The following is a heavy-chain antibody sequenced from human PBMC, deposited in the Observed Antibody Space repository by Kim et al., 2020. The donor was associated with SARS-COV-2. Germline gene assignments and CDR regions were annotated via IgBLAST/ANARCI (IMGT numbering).Heavy chain of an antibody. CDR3: ARGLGYFDWDDAFDI. J-gene: IGHJ3*02. CDR2: INHSGST. D-gene: IGHD3-9*01. V-gene: IGHV4-34*01. CDR1: GGSFSGYY. Sequence: SETLSLTCAVYGGSFSGYYWSWIRQPPGKGLEWIGEINHSGSTNYNPSLKSRVTISVDTSKNQFSLKLSSVTAADTAVYYCARGLGYFDWDDAFDIWGQGTMVTVSS.